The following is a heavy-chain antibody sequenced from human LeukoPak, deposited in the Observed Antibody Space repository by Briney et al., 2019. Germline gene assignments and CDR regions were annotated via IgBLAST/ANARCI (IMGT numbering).Heavy chain of an antibody. Sequence: PGGSLRLSCAASGFTASSNYMSWVRQAPGKGLEWVSVIYSGGSTYYADSVKGRFTISRDNSKNTLYLQMNSLRAEDTAVYYCARDGAGGYYYYGMDVWGQGTTVTVSS. CDR1: GFTASSNY. CDR3: ARDGAGGYYYYGMDV. D-gene: IGHD2-15*01. CDR2: IYSGGST. V-gene: IGHV3-66*01. J-gene: IGHJ6*02.